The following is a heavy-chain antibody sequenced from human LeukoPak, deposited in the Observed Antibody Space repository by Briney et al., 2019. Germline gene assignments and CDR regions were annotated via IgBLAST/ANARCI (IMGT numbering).Heavy chain of an antibody. CDR2: INPNSGGT. J-gene: IGHJ4*02. D-gene: IGHD1-1*01. Sequence: GASVKVSCKASGYTFTGYYMHWVRQAPGQGLEWMGWINPNSGGTNYAQKFQGRVTMTRDTSISTAYMELSRLRSDDTAVYYCARGYSTTTVPFDYWGQGTLVTVSS. CDR3: ARGYSTTTVPFDY. CDR1: GYTFTGYY. V-gene: IGHV1-2*02.